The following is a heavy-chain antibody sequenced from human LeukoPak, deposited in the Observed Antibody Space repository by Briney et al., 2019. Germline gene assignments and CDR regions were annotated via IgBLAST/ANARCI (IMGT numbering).Heavy chain of an antibody. D-gene: IGHD4-11*01. Sequence: SETLSLTCTVSGGSISSSSYYWGWIRQPPGKGLEWIGSIYYSGSTYYNPSLKGRVTISVDTSKNQFSLKLSSVTAADTAVYYCATPKRLTTVAAFDIWGQGTMVTVSS. CDR2: IYYSGST. CDR1: GGSISSSSYY. CDR3: ATPKRLTTVAAFDI. V-gene: IGHV4-39*01. J-gene: IGHJ3*02.